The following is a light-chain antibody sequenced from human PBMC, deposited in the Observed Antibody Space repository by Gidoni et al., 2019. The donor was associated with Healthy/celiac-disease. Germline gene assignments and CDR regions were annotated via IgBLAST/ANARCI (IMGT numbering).Light chain of an antibody. Sequence: QPPSASGSPGQSVTISCTGTSSDVGGYNYVSWYQQHPGKAPKLMIYEVSKRPSGVPDRFSGSKSGNTASLTVSGLQAEDEADYYCSSYAGSNNLVFGGGTKLTVL. J-gene: IGLJ2*01. CDR3: SSYAGSNNLV. CDR2: EVS. V-gene: IGLV2-8*01. CDR1: SSDVGGYNY.